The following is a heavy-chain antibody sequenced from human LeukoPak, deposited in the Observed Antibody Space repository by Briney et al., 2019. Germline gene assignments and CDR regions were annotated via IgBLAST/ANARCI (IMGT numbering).Heavy chain of an antibody. CDR3: VREASSGWYYFDY. J-gene: IGHJ4*02. CDR2: ISSSSSYI. CDR1: GFTFSSYS. Sequence: GGSLRLSCAASGFTFSSYSMNWVRQAPGKGLEWVSSISSSSSYIYYADSVKGRFTISRDNAKNSLYLQMNSLRAEDTAVYYCVREASSGWYYFDYWGQGTLVTVSS. V-gene: IGHV3-21*01. D-gene: IGHD6-19*01.